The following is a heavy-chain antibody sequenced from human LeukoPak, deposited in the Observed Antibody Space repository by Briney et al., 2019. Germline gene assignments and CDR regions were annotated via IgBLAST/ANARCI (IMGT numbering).Heavy chain of an antibody. V-gene: IGHV4-59*01. Sequence: PSETLSLTCTVSGGSISSYYWSWIRQPPGKGLEWIGYIYYSGSTNYNPSLKSRVTIPVDTSKNQFSLKLSSVTAADTAVYYCAREGPLGWFDPWGQGTLVTVSS. CDR1: GGSISSYY. J-gene: IGHJ5*02. CDR2: IYYSGST. CDR3: AREGPLGWFDP.